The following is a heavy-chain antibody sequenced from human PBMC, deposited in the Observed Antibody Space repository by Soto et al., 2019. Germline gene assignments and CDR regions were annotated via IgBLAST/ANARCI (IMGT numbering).Heavy chain of an antibody. D-gene: IGHD4-17*01. CDR3: AREGPSNYGDYVPGVRFDI. CDR1: GFTFSSYG. J-gene: IGHJ3*02. CDR2: IWYDGSNK. V-gene: IGHV3-33*01. Sequence: QVQLVESGGGVVQPERSLRLSCAASGFTFSSYGMHWVRQAPGKGLEWVAVIWYDGSNKYYADSVKGRFTISRDNSKNTLYLQMNSLRAEDTAVYYCAREGPSNYGDYVPGVRFDIWGQGTMVTVSS.